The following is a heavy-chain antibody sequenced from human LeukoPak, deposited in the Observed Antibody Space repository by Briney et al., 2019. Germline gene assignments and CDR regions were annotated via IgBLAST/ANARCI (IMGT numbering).Heavy chain of an antibody. V-gene: IGHV5-51*01. Sequence: GESLQISCKGSGYSFATYWIGWVRQMPGKGLQWMGTIYPGDSDTTYSPSFQGQVTISADKSITTAYLQWSSLKASDTATYYCARRAYGAYHFDYWGQGILVTVSS. CDR3: ARRAYGAYHFDY. J-gene: IGHJ4*02. D-gene: IGHD4-17*01. CDR2: IYPGDSDT. CDR1: GYSFATYW.